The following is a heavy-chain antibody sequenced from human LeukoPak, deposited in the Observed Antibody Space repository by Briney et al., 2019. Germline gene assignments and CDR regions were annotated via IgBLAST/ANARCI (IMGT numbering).Heavy chain of an antibody. CDR1: GVSFSGYY. CDR3: ARGVKALF. CDR2: INHSGST. Sequence: SETLSHTCAVYGVSFSGYYWSWIRQPPGKGLEWIGEINHSGSTNYNPSLKSRVTISVDTSKNQFSLKLSSVTAADTAVYYCARGVKALFWGQGTMVTVSS. D-gene: IGHD3-16*02. V-gene: IGHV4-34*01. J-gene: IGHJ3*01.